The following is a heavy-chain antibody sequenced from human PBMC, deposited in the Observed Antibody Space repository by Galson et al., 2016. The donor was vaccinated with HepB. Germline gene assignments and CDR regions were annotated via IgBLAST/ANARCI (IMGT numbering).Heavy chain of an antibody. CDR3: ARDGSVIVREISRNYSGLDF. Sequence: SVKVSCKASGYTFTNFFIHWVRQAPGQGLEWMGIINPSSGRTSYAQQFQGRVTMTRDTSTNTVYMELSSPRSEDTAVYYCARDGSVIVREISRNYSGLDFWGQGTTVTVSS. D-gene: IGHD3-10*02. CDR2: INPSSGRT. V-gene: IGHV1-46*01. J-gene: IGHJ6*02. CDR1: GYTFTNFF.